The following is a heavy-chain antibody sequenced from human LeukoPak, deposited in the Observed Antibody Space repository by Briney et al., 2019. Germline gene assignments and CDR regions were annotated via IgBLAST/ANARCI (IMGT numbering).Heavy chain of an antibody. CDR1: GYTFTSYD. V-gene: IGHV1-8*03. J-gene: IGHJ4*02. CDR2: MNPNSGNT. D-gene: IGHD2-2*01. CDR3: ARGRRTRYCSSTSCYYFDY. Sequence: GASVKVSCKASGYTFTSYDTNWVRQATGQGLEWMRWMNPNSGNTGYAQKFQGRVTITRNTSISTAYMELSSLRSEDTAVYYCARGRRTRYCSSTSCYYFDYWGQGTLVTVSS.